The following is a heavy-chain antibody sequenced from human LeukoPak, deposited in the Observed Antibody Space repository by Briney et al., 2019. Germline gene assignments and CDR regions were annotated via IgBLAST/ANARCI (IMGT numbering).Heavy chain of an antibody. V-gene: IGHV4-39*01. CDR2: IYYTGST. CDR1: GGSISSTSYY. D-gene: IGHD6-13*01. J-gene: IGHJ4*02. CDR3: ARPVSSSWYGGFDY. Sequence: PSETLSLTCTVSGGSISSTSYYWAWIRQSPGKGLEWIGSIYYTGSTYYNLSPKSRVTISVDTSKNQFSLKVSSVTAADTAVYYCARPVSSSWYGGFDYWGQGTLVTVSS.